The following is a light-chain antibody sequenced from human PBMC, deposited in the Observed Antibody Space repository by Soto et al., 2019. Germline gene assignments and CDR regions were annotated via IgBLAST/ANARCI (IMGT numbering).Light chain of an antibody. J-gene: IGKJ1*01. CDR2: LTS. Sequence: DIQMTQSPSSLSASVGDRVTITCRASQSISTYLNWFQQKPGRAPKLLIYLTSTLKSGVPSRFSNSGSGTDFSLNISNLQTEDFATYFCQQSSTTSWTFGQGTKVDVK. CDR1: QSISTY. V-gene: IGKV1-39*01. CDR3: QQSSTTSWT.